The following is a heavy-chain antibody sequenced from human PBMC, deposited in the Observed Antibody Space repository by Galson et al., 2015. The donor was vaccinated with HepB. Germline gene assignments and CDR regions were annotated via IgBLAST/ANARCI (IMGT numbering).Heavy chain of an antibody. V-gene: IGHV4-28*01. CDR1: GYSISSDNW. Sequence: SETLSLTCAVSGYSISSDNWWGWIRQPPGKGLQWIGYMYHSGSTYYNPSLKSRVTMSVDTSKNQFSLKLSSVTAVDTAVYYCVRAPSKLEVDYWGQGTLVTVSS. CDR3: VRAPSKLEVDY. J-gene: IGHJ4*02. D-gene: IGHD1-1*01. CDR2: MYHSGST.